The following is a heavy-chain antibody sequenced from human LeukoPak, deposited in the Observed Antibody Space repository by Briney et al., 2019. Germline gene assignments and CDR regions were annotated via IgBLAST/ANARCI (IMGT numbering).Heavy chain of an antibody. CDR2: IWYDGSIK. Sequence: PGGSLRLSCAASGFTFSTYGMHWVRQAPGKGLEWVAVIWYDGSIKYYVDSVKGRFTISRDNSKNTLYLQMNSLRAEDTAVYYCATEDIRSGQGFDIWGQGTMVTVSS. CDR3: ATEDIRSGQGFDI. D-gene: IGHD1-26*01. J-gene: IGHJ3*02. V-gene: IGHV3-33*01. CDR1: GFTFSTYG.